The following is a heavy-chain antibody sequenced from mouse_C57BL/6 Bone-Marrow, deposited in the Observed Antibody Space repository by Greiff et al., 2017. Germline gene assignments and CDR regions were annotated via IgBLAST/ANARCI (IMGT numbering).Heavy chain of an antibody. D-gene: IGHD6-2*01. J-gene: IGHJ4*01. CDR2: IHPNSGST. Sequence: QVQLQQPGAELVKPGASVKLSCKASGYTFTSYWMHWVKQRPGQGLEWIGMIHPNSGSTNYNEKFKSKATLTVDKSSSTAYMQLGSLTSEDAAVDYCARGAPSLGSYAMDYWGQGTSVTVSS. CDR1: GYTFTSYW. V-gene: IGHV1-64*01. CDR3: ARGAPSLGSYAMDY.